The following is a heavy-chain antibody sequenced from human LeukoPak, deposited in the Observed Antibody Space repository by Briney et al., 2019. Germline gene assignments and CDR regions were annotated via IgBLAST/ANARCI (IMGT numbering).Heavy chain of an antibody. J-gene: IGHJ4*02. Sequence: SETLSLTCAVYGGSFSGYYWSWIRQPPGKGLEWIGEINHSGSTNYNPSLKSRVTISVDTSKNQFSLKLISVTAADTAVYYCARVGPGEPFDYWGQGTLVTVSS. CDR3: ARVGPGEPFDY. D-gene: IGHD4-17*01. CDR1: GGSFSGYY. CDR2: INHSGST. V-gene: IGHV4-34*01.